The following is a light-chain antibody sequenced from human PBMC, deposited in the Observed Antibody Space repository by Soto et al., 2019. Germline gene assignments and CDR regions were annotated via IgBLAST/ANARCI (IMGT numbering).Light chain of an antibody. J-gene: IGKJ1*01. CDR2: GAS. CDR3: QQYGSSPVT. V-gene: IGKV3-20*01. Sequence: EIVLPQSPGTMSLSPGVSETLSGRASQSVSSSYLAWYQQKPGQAPRLPIYGASSRATGIPDRFSGSGSGTDFTLTISRLEPEDFAVYYCQQYGSSPVTFGQGTKVDI. CDR1: QSVSSSY.